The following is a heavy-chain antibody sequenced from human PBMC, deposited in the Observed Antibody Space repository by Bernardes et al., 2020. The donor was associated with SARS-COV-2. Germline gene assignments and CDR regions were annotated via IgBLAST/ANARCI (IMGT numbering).Heavy chain of an antibody. V-gene: IGHV3-66*01. CDR1: GFTVSSNY. D-gene: IGHD1-26*01. Sequence: GGSLRLSCAASGFTVSSNYMSWVRQAPGKGLEWVSVTYSGGSTYYADSVKGRFTISRDNSKNTLYLQMNSLRAEDTAVYYCARDRGSGSYLYYDYYGMDVWGQGTTVTVSS. CDR2: TYSGGST. J-gene: IGHJ6*02. CDR3: ARDRGSGSYLYYDYYGMDV.